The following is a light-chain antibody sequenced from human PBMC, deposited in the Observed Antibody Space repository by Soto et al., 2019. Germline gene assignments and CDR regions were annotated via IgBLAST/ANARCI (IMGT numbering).Light chain of an antibody. CDR1: SSDVGGYNY. Sequence: QSALTQPRSVSGSPGQSVTISCTGTSSDVGGYNYVSWYQQHPGKAPKLMIYDVSKWPSGVPDRFSGSKSGNTASLTISGLQAEDEADYYCCSYADTSTLVFGGGTKVTVL. J-gene: IGLJ2*01. CDR3: CSYADTSTLV. CDR2: DVS. V-gene: IGLV2-11*01.